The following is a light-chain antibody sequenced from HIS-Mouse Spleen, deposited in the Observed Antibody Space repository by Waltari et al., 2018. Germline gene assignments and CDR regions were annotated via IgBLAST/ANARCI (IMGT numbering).Light chain of an antibody. CDR1: ALPTKY. Sequence: SYELTQPPSVSVSPGQTARITCPGDALPTKYAYWYQQKSGQAPVLVIYEDSKRPSGLPERFSGSSSGTMATWTISGAQVEDEADYYCYSTDSSGNHRVFGGGTKLTVL. CDR2: EDS. V-gene: IGLV3-10*01. CDR3: YSTDSSGNHRV. J-gene: IGLJ2*01.